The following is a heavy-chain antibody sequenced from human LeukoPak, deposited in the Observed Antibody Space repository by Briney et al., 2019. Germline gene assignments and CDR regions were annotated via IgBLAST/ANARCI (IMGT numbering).Heavy chain of an antibody. CDR2: ISLRGLT. D-gene: IGHD1-26*01. CDR3: SRESGPFSPFGF. CDR1: GGSISGTNW. V-gene: IGHV4-4*02. J-gene: IGHJ4*02. Sequence: PSEILSLTCGVSGGSISGTNWWSWVRPPPGQGLEWIGEISLRGLTNYNPSLRSRLTMSLDESKNQVSLNLTSVTAADTAVYYCSRESGPFSPFGFWGQGTLVSVHS.